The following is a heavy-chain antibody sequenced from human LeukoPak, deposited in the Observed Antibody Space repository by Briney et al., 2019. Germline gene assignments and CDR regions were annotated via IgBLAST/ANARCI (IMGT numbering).Heavy chain of an antibody. V-gene: IGHV3-33*01. CDR1: GFTFSSYG. CDR3: ARLRAIGYFDY. Sequence: GRSLRLSCAASGFTFSSYGMHWVRQAPGKGLVWVAVIWYDGSKKYYADSVKGRFTISRDNSKNTLYLQMNSLRAEDTAVYYCARLRAIGYFDYWGQGTLVTVSS. CDR2: IWYDGSKK. J-gene: IGHJ4*02.